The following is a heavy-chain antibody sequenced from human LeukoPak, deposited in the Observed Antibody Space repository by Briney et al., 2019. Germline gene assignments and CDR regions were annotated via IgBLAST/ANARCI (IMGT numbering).Heavy chain of an antibody. J-gene: IGHJ5*02. Sequence: GGSLRLSCAASGFTFSNYDMHWVRQAPGKGLEWVAVMWSDGRSKYYADSLKGRFTISRDDSNNTLHLQMNSLRVEDTAMYYCARDLSSRWTNCFDPWGQGTLVTVSS. CDR1: GFTFSNYD. V-gene: IGHV3-33*01. CDR3: ARDLSSRWTNCFDP. D-gene: IGHD6-13*01. CDR2: MWSDGRSK.